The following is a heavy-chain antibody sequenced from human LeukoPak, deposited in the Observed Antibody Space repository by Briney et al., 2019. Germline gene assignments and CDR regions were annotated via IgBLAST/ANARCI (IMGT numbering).Heavy chain of an antibody. CDR1: GFTFSSYS. J-gene: IGHJ4*02. Sequence: GGSLRLSCAASGFTFSSYSMNWVRQAPGKGLEWVSSISSSSTYIYYADSVKGRFTISRDNAKNSLYLQMNSLRAEDTAVYYCARRVDSYGSGTYPPDYWGQGTLVTVSS. CDR3: ARRVDSYGSGTYPPDY. V-gene: IGHV3-21*01. D-gene: IGHD3-10*01. CDR2: ISSSSTYI.